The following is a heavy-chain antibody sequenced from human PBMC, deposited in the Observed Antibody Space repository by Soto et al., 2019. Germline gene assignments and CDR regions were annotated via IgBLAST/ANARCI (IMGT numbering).Heavy chain of an antibody. CDR1: GFIFSNNG. V-gene: IGHV3-30*03. J-gene: IGHJ4*02. CDR2: ISYDGGET. Sequence: GGSLRLSCAGSGFIFSNNGMHWVRQAPGKGLEWVAFISYDGGETFYADSVKGRFTISRDNSKSTLFLHMNSLKKEDTAVYYCAITSVADASFDYWGQGQWSPSPQ. CDR3: AITSVADASFDY. D-gene: IGHD5-12*01.